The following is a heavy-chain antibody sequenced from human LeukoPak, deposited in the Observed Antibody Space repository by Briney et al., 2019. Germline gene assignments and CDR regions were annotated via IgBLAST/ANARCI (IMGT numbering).Heavy chain of an antibody. J-gene: IGHJ4*02. V-gene: IGHV1-18*01. CDR2: ISAYNGNT. Sequence: ASVKVSCKASGYTFTSYGISWVRQAPGQGLEWMGWISAYNGNTNYAQKLQGRVTMTRDMSTSTVYMELSSLRSEDTAVYYCARDPGIAAAGTLDYWGQGTLVTVSS. CDR3: ARDPGIAAAGTLDY. D-gene: IGHD6-13*01. CDR1: GYTFTSYG.